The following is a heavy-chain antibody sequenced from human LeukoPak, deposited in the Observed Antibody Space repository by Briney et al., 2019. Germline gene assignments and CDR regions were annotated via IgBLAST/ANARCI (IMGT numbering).Heavy chain of an antibody. CDR3: ARDPVPTDY. CDR2: ISSSGSTI. V-gene: IGHV3-48*03. Sequence: GGSLRLSCAASGLTFSSFEMSWVRQAPGKGLEWVSYISSSGSTIYYADSVKGRFTVSRDNAKNSLDLQMNSLRAEDTAVYYCARDPVPTDYWGQGTLFTVSS. J-gene: IGHJ4*02. CDR1: GLTFSSFE. D-gene: IGHD6-19*01.